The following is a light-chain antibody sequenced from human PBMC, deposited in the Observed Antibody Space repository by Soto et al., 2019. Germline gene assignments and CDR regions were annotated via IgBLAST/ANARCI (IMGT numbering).Light chain of an antibody. Sequence: DIQMTQSPSTLSAAEGDRVTITCRASQSISSWLAWYQQKPGKAPKLLIYKASSLESGVPSRFSGSRSGTEFTLTISSLQTDDCATYYCQQYNSYSTFGQGTKLEIK. CDR2: KAS. V-gene: IGKV1-5*03. CDR1: QSISSW. J-gene: IGKJ2*01. CDR3: QQYNSYST.